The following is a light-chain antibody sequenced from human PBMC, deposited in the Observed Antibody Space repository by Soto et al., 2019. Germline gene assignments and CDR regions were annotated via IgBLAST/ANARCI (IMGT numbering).Light chain of an antibody. V-gene: IGKV3-11*01. CDR3: QQRRSWPLT. CDR2: DAF. CDR1: QSVGSY. Sequence: EIVLTQSPATLSLSPGERATLSCRARQSVGSYFAWSQQKPGQAPRLLIYDAFSRATGIPARFSGSGSGTDFNLNIRRLEPEYLAVDFCQQRRSWPLTFGGGTMVEI. J-gene: IGKJ4*01.